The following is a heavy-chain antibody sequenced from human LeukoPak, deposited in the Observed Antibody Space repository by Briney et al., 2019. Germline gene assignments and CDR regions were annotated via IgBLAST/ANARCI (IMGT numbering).Heavy chain of an antibody. J-gene: IGHJ4*02. CDR3: ARRVVPAAIQGPDY. D-gene: IGHD2-2*02. CDR2: ISYSGST. CDR1: GGSISSGDYY. Sequence: SETLSLTCTVSGGSISSGDYYWSWIRQPPGKGLERIGYISYSGSTYYNPSLKSRVIISVDTSKNQFSLKLSSVTAADTAVYYCARRVVPAAIQGPDYWGQGTLVTVSS. V-gene: IGHV4-30-4*08.